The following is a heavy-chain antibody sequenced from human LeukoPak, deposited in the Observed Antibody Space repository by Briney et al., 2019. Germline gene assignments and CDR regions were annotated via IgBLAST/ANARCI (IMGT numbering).Heavy chain of an antibody. CDR2: IRYDGSNK. V-gene: IGHV3-30*02. J-gene: IGHJ3*02. CDR1: GFTFSSYG. D-gene: IGHD2-2*01. Sequence: PGGSLRLSCAASGFTFSSYGMHWVRQAPGKGLEWVAFIRYDGSNKYYADSVKGRFTISRDNSKNTLCLQMNSLRAEDTAVYYCAKDQAVRTPGAFDIWGQGTMVTVSS. CDR3: AKDQAVRTPGAFDI.